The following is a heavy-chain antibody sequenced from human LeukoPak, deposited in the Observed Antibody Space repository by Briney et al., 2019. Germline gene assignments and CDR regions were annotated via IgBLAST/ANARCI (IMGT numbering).Heavy chain of an antibody. Sequence: GGSLRLYCVASGFIFSDYAMNWVRQAPGKGLEWVSCISSSSSNRYYADSVKGRFTISRDNANNSLYLQMNSLTDEDTAVYYCARESGWLIDYWGQGTLVTVSS. J-gene: IGHJ4*02. CDR3: ARESGWLIDY. V-gene: IGHV3-48*02. CDR1: GFIFSDYA. CDR2: ISSSSSNR. D-gene: IGHD6-19*01.